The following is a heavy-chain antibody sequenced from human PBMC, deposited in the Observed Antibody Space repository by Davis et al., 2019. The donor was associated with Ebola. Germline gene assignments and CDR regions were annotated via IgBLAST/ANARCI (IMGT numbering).Heavy chain of an antibody. CDR3: AKDPRTTRLGAIFDY. CDR1: GVTFKDYG. D-gene: IGHD1-26*01. V-gene: IGHV3-33*06. CDR2: VWYDGDKT. J-gene: IGHJ4*02. Sequence: SLKIPCPASGVTFKDYGMHCVRQVPGEGLEWLAVVWYDGDKTDYADSVKGRFTISRDNSEKTVSLQMNSLRAEDTAVYYCAKDPRTTRLGAIFDYWGQGTLVTVSS.